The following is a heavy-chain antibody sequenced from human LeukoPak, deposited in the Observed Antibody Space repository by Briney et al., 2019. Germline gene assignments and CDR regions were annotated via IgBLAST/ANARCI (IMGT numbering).Heavy chain of an antibody. J-gene: IGHJ4*02. CDR1: GYTFTNYD. V-gene: IGHV1-8*01. D-gene: IGHD1-26*01. CDR3: ASLVGAATHFDY. Sequence: ASVKVSCKASGYTFTNYDINWVRQATGQGLEWMGWMYPNSGNTGYAQKFQGRVSMTRDTSISTAYMELSRLRSDDTAVYYCASLVGAATHFDYWGQGTLVTVSS. CDR2: MYPNSGNT.